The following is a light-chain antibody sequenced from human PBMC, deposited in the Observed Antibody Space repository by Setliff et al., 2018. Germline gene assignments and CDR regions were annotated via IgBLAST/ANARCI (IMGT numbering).Light chain of an antibody. Sequence: QSVLAQPASVSGSPGQSITISCTGTSSDVGGYNYVSWYQQHPGKAPKLMIYEVSNRPSGVSDRFSGSKSGNTASLTISGLQAEDEADYYCSSYTSGSTRVFGGGTK. V-gene: IGLV2-14*01. CDR2: EVS. J-gene: IGLJ3*02. CDR3: SSYTSGSTRV. CDR1: SSDVGGYNY.